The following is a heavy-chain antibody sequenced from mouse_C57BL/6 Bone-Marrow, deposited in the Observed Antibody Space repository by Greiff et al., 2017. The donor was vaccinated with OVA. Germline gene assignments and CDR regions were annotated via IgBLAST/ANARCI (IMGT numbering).Heavy chain of an antibody. D-gene: IGHD4-1*01. Sequence: VQLQQSGAELARPGASVKLSCKASGYTFTSYGISWVKQRTGQGLEWIGEIYPRSGNTYYNEKFKGKATLTADKSSSTAYLELRSLTSEDSAVYFCARSGRLGQAMDYWGQGTSVTVSS. CDR3: ARSGRLGQAMDY. CDR2: IYPRSGNT. J-gene: IGHJ4*01. CDR1: GYTFTSYG. V-gene: IGHV1-81*01.